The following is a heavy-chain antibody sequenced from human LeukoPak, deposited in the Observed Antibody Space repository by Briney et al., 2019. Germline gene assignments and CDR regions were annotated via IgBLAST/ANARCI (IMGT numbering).Heavy chain of an antibody. CDR2: INPNSGGT. V-gene: IGHV1-2*02. CDR1: GYTFTGYY. Sequence: VASVKVSCTASGYTFTGYYMHWVRQAPGQGLEWMGWINPNSGGTNYAQKFQGRVTMTRNTSISTAYMELSSLRSEDTAVYYCARDLKYYYYYGMDVWGQGTTVTVSS. CDR3: ARDLKYYYYYGMDV. J-gene: IGHJ6*02.